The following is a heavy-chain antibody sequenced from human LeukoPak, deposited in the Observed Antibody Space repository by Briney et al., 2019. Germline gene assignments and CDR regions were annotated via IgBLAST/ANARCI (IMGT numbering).Heavy chain of an antibody. CDR2: INHSGST. V-gene: IGHV4-34*01. Sequence: PSETLSLTCAVYGGSFSGYYWSWIRQPPGKGLEWIGEINHSGSTNYNPSLKSRVTISVDTSKNQFSLKLSSVTAADTAVYYCARRWLQFNRRFDYWGQGTLVTVSS. CDR3: ARRWLQFNRRFDY. J-gene: IGHJ4*02. CDR1: GGSFSGYY. D-gene: IGHD5-24*01.